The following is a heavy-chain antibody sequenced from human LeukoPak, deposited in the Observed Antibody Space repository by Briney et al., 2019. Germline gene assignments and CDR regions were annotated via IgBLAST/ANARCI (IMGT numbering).Heavy chain of an antibody. CDR1: GYTLTELS. CDR2: FDPEDGET. CDR3: ATVRWPDSSGYSSHAFDI. Sequence: ASVKVSCKVSGYTLTELSMHWVRQAPGKGLEWMGGFDPEDGETIYAQKFQGRVTMTEDTSTDTAYMELSSLRSEDTAVYYCATVRWPDSSGYSSHAFDIWGQGTMVTVSS. D-gene: IGHD3-22*01. V-gene: IGHV1-24*01. J-gene: IGHJ3*02.